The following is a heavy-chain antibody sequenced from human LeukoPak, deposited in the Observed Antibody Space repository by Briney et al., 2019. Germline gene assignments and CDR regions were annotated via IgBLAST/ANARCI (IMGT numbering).Heavy chain of an antibody. V-gene: IGHV3-48*03. CDR3: ARDGPPDY. Sequence: GGSLRLSCAASGFTFSCYEMNWVRQAPGKGLEWVSYISISGSTTYFADSVKGRFTVSRDNAKNSLYLQMNSLRVDDTAVYYCARDGPPDYWGQGTLVTVSS. CDR2: ISISGSTT. CDR1: GFTFSCYE. J-gene: IGHJ4*02.